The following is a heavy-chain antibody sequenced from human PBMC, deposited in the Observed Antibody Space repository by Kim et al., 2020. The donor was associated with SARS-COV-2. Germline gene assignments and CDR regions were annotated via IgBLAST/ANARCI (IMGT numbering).Heavy chain of an antibody. CDR2: ISYDGSNK. D-gene: IGHD6-19*01. CDR3: AYSSGLDY. CDR1: GFTFSSYG. Sequence: GGSLRLSCAASGFTFSSYGMHWVRQAPGKGLEWVAVISYDGSNKYYADSVKGRFTISRDNSKNTLYLQMNSLRAEDTAVYYCAYSSGLDYWGQGTLVNVST. J-gene: IGHJ4*02. V-gene: IGHV3-30*03.